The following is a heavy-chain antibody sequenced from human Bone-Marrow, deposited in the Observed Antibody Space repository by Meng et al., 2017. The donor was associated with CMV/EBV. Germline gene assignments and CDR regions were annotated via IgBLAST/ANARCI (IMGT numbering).Heavy chain of an antibody. CDR3: AKDIGSSWYSHFDY. CDR2: ISSSSSYI. V-gene: IGHV3-21*04. Sequence: GGSLRLSCAASGFTFSSYSMNWVRQAPGKGLEWVSSISSSSSYIYYADSVKGRFTISRDNAKNSLYLQMNSLRAEDTALYYCAKDIGSSWYSHFDYWGQGTLVTVSS. J-gene: IGHJ4*02. D-gene: IGHD6-13*01. CDR1: GFTFSSYS.